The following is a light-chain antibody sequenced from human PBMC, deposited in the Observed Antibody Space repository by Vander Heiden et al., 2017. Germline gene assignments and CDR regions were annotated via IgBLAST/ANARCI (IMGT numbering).Light chain of an antibody. Sequence: DIVMTQSPDSLAVPLGERATLTCKSSQSILYSANNKNDLGWYQQKPGQAPKLLVYCASTRQSGVPDRFSGSGSGTDFTLTISSLQAEDVAAYYCHQYYSSPYTFGQGTKLEIK. CDR1: QSILYSANNKND. CDR3: HQYYSSPYT. CDR2: CAS. J-gene: IGKJ2*01. V-gene: IGKV4-1*01.